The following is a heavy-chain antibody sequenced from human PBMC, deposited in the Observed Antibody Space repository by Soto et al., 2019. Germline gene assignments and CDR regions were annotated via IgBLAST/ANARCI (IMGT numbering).Heavy chain of an antibody. CDR2: ISAYNGNT. CDR3: ARDGELELLRNDAFDI. J-gene: IGHJ3*02. CDR1: GYTFTSYG. D-gene: IGHD1-7*01. Sequence: ASVKVSCKASGYTFTSYGISWVRQAPGQGLEWMGWISAYNGNTNYAQKLQGRVTMTTDTSTSTAYMELRSLRSDDTAVYYCARDGELELLRNDAFDIWGQGTMVTVSS. V-gene: IGHV1-18*01.